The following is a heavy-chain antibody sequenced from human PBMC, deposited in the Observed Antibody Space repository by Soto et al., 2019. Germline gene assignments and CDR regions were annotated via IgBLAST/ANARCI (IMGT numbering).Heavy chain of an antibody. CDR2: ISSSSSTI. Sequence: GGSLRLSCAASGFTFSSYSMNWVRQAPGKGLEWVSYISSSSSTIYYADSVKGRFTISRDNSKNTLYLQMNSLRAEDTAVYYCAKVSADRIYYYYYYGMDVWGQGTTVTVSS. J-gene: IGHJ6*02. D-gene: IGHD6-6*01. CDR3: AKVSADRIYYYYYYGMDV. CDR1: GFTFSSYS. V-gene: IGHV3-48*01.